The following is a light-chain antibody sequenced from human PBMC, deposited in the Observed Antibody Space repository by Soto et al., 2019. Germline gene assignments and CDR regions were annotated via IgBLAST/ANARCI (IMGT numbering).Light chain of an antibody. J-gene: IGKJ1*01. CDR2: GAS. V-gene: IGKV1-9*01. CDR1: QGISSY. Sequence: DIQLTQSPSFLSASVGDRVIITCRASQGISSYLAWYQQKPGKAPTVLIYGASTLQSGVPSRFSGSGSGTEFTLTITSLQPEDFATYYCQQLNTYPRTFGQGTKVETK. CDR3: QQLNTYPRT.